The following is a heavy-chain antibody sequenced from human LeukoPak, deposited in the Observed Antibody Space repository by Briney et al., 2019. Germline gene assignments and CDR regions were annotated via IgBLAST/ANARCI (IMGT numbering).Heavy chain of an antibody. CDR2: INPNSGGT. V-gene: IGHV1-2*02. D-gene: IGHD6-19*01. J-gene: IGHJ5*02. Sequence: ASVKVSCKASGYTFTGYYMHWVRQAPGQGLEWMGWINPNSGGTNYAQKFQGRVTMTRDTSISTAYMELSRLRPDDTAVYYCARQRPPVAVAGSRWFDPWGQGTLVTVSS. CDR3: ARQRPPVAVAGSRWFDP. CDR1: GYTFTGYY.